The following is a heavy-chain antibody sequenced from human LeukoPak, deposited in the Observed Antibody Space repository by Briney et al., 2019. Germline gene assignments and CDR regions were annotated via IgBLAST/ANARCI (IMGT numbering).Heavy chain of an antibody. CDR3: AKVYSGYDLAHFDY. J-gene: IGHJ4*02. CDR1: GFTFSSYA. D-gene: IGHD5-12*01. CDR2: VSYDGTNT. V-gene: IGHV3-30-3*01. Sequence: PGGSLRLSCAASGFTFSSYAMHWVRQAPGKGLEWVAAVSYDGTNTYYTDSVKGRFIISRDNSKNTLYLQMNSLRAEDTAVYYCAKVYSGYDLAHFDYWGQGTLVTVSS.